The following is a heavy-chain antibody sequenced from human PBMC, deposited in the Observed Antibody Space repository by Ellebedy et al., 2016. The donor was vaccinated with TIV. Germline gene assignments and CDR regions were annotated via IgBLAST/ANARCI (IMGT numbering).Heavy chain of an antibody. CDR3: AALPYISRSSAY. D-gene: IGHD6-19*01. J-gene: IGHJ4*02. V-gene: IGHV1-2*02. CDR2: IYPNTGGT. CDR1: GYTFTAYH. Sequence: ASVKVSCKTSGYTFTAYHIHWVRLAPGQGLDWMGWIYPNTGGTTSAQKFQGRVTMTSDTSTRTAYLELSSLTYDDTAVYYCAALPYISRSSAYWGQGTLVTVSS.